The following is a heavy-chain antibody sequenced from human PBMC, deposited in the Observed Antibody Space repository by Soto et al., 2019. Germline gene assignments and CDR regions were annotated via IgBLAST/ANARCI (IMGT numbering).Heavy chain of an antibody. CDR1: GGSFSGYY. CDR3: ARGLSDYGGNSDDF. J-gene: IGHJ4*02. D-gene: IGHD4-17*01. Sequence: SETLSLTCAVYGGSFSGYYWSWIRQPPGKGLEWIGEINHSGSTNYNPSLKSRVTISVDTSKNQFSLKLSSVTAADTAVYYCARGLSDYGGNSDDFWGQGTLVTVSS. V-gene: IGHV4-34*01. CDR2: INHSGST.